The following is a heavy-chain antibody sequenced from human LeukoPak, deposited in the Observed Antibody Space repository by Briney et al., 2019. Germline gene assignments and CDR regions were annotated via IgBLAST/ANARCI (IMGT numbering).Heavy chain of an antibody. CDR3: ATDQYSSGWSFDY. CDR2: ISYHGSNK. J-gene: IGHJ4*02. V-gene: IGHV3-30*03. Sequence: GRSLRPSCAASGFTFSSYGMHWVRQAPGKGLEWVAVISYHGSNKYYADSVKGRFTISRDNSKNTLYLQMNSLSAEDTAVYYCATDQYSSGWSFDYWGQGTLVTVSS. D-gene: IGHD6-19*01. CDR1: GFTFSSYG.